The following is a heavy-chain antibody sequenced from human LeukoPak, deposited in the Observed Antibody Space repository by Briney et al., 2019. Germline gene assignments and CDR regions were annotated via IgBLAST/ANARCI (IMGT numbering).Heavy chain of an antibody. J-gene: IGHJ4*02. CDR2: IYYSGST. CDR3: ARVPDYYDSSGYDGAGPDTDY. D-gene: IGHD3-22*01. V-gene: IGHV4-59*12. CDR1: GGSISSYY. Sequence: SETLSLTCTVSGGSISSYYWSWIRQPPGKGLEWIGSIYYSGSTYYNPSLKSRVTISVDTSKNQFSLKLSSVTAADTAVYYCARVPDYYDSSGYDGAGPDTDYWGQGTLVTVSS.